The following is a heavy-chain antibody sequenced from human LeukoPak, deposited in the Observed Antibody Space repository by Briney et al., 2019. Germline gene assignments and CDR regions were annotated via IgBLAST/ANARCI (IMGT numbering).Heavy chain of an antibody. CDR1: TYTFTGFY. Sequence: ASVKVSCKASTYTFTGFYMHWVRQAPGRGLEWMGWINPSGDVTNYAQKFQGRVTMTRDTSISTAYMELSRLRSDDTAVYYCARIELSSYNFDPWGQGTLVTVSS. CDR2: INPSGDVT. J-gene: IGHJ5*02. CDR3: ARIELSSYNFDP. D-gene: IGHD1-1*01. V-gene: IGHV1-2*02.